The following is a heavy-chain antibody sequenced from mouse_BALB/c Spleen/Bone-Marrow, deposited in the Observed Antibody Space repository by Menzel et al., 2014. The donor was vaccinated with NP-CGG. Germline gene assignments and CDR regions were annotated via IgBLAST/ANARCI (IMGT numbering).Heavy chain of an antibody. Sequence: EVQRVESGGGLVQPGGSRKLSCAASGFTFSSFAMHWVRQAPEKELEWVAYISSGSSTIYYADTVMGRFTISRDNPKNTLFLQMTSLRSEDTAMYYCARSGSSSGYFDYWGQGTTLTVSS. CDR3: ARSGSSSGYFDY. V-gene: IGHV5-17*02. J-gene: IGHJ2*01. D-gene: IGHD1-1*01. CDR2: ISSGSSTI. CDR1: GFTFSSFA.